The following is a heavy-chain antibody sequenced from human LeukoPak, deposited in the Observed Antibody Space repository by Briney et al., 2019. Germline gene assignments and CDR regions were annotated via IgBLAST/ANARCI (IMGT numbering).Heavy chain of an antibody. CDR1: GFSFISYG. D-gene: IGHD4-17*01. J-gene: IGHJ4*02. CDR2: ISDDGRRK. Sequence: GGSLRHSCAASGFSFISYGMHWVRQAPGKGLEWVGVISDDGRRKDYADSVKGRITISRDNSKDTLYLQMNSLRAEDTAVYYCAKRPSDYGDYVSYFDYWGQGTLVTVSS. CDR3: AKRPSDYGDYVSYFDY. V-gene: IGHV3-30*18.